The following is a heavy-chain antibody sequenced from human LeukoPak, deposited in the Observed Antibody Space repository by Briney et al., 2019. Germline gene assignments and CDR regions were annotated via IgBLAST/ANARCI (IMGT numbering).Heavy chain of an antibody. J-gene: IGHJ4*02. CDR2: INLSADST. CDR3: ARESPMVYYFDY. D-gene: IGHD3-10*01. V-gene: IGHV1-46*01. CDR1: GYTFTGYF. Sequence: ASVKVSCKASGYTFTGYFMHWVRQAPGQGREWMGIINLSADSTSYAQKFQGRVTMTRDTSTSTVYMELSSLRSEDTALYYCARESPMVYYFDYWGQGTLVTVSS.